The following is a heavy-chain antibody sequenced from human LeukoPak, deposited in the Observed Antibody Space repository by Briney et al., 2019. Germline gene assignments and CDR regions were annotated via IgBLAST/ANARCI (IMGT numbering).Heavy chain of an antibody. Sequence: PSETLSLTCTVSGGSISSSSYYWGWNRQPPGKGLEGIGSIYYSGSTYYNPSLKSRVTISVDTSKNQFSLKLSSVTAADTAVYYCARHQGYSSSWYAYWGQGTLVTVSS. J-gene: IGHJ4*02. CDR3: ARHQGYSSSWYAY. V-gene: IGHV4-39*01. CDR2: IYYSGST. CDR1: GGSISSSSYY. D-gene: IGHD6-13*01.